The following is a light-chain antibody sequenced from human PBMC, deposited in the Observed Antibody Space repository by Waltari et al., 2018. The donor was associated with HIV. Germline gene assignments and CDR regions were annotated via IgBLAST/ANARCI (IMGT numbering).Light chain of an antibody. V-gene: IGLV2-11*01. CDR3: CSYAGNYSYV. CDR1: SRDVGDSPY. CDR2: DVS. Sequence: QSALTPPRSVSGSPGQSVTISCTGPSRDVGDSPYVSWYRQTPGKVPKLMIYDVSKRPSGVPDRFSGSRSGNTASLTISGLQAEDEADYFCCSYAGNYSYVFGSGSRVTVL. J-gene: IGLJ1*01.